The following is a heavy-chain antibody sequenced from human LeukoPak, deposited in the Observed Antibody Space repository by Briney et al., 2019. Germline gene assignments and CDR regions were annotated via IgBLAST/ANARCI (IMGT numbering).Heavy chain of an antibody. V-gene: IGHV5-10-1*01. J-gene: IGHJ4*02. Sequence: GESLKISCQGSGYSFTSYWLSWVRQMPGKDLAGMGRIDPSDSYTNYSPSFQGHVTISADKSIRTAYLQWSTLKASDTAMYYGAHLHTGKSIDYWGQGNLVTVSS. CDR2: IDPSDSYT. CDR1: GYSFTSYW. CDR3: AHLHTGKSIDY. D-gene: IGHD3-10*01.